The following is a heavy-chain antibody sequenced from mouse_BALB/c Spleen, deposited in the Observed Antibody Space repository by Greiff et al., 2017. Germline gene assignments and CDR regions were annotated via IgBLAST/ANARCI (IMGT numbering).Heavy chain of an antibody. CDR1: GYTFSSYW. D-gene: IGHD2-1*01. CDR3: ARRNGNFLYAMDY. V-gene: IGHV1-9*01. J-gene: IGHJ4*01. Sequence: LMKPGASVKISCKATGYTFSSYWIEWVKQRPGHGLEWIGEILPGSGSTNYNEKFKGKATFTADTSSNTAYMQLSSLTSEDSAVYYCARRNGNFLYAMDYWGQGTSVTVSS. CDR2: ILPGSGST.